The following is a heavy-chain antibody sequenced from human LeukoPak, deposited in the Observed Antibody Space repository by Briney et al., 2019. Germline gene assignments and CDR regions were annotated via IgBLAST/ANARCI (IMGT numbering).Heavy chain of an antibody. V-gene: IGHV4-39*01. D-gene: IGHD4-23*01. CDR3: ARHGTTVVPFDY. CDR2: IYYSGST. Sequence: SETLSPTCTVSGGSISSSSYYWGWIRQPPGKGLEWIGSIYYSGSTYYNPSLESRVTISVDTSKNQFSLKLSSVTAADTAVYYCARHGTTVVPFDYWGQGTLVTVSS. J-gene: IGHJ4*02. CDR1: GGSISSSSYY.